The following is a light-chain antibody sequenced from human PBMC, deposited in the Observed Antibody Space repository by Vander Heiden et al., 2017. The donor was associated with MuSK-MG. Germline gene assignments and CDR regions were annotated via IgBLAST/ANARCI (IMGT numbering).Light chain of an antibody. CDR3: QKDNSAPFT. CDR2: AAS. J-gene: IGKJ3*01. CDR1: QDISDY. V-gene: IGKV1-27*01. Sequence: DIQMTQSPSSLSASVGDRVTITCRASQDISDYLAWYQQKPGQVPDLLIYAASTLQSGVPSRFSGSGSGTDFTLTISSLQPEDVATYYCQKDNSAPFTFGHGTKVDVK.